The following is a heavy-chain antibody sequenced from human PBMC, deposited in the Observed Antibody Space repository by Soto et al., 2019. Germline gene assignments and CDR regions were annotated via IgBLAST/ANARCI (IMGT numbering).Heavy chain of an antibody. CDR3: VRGGDWSEESGWFDP. CDR2: INPSGGGT. D-gene: IGHD3-10*01. J-gene: IGHJ5*02. V-gene: IGHV1-46*01. Sequence: QVQLVQSGAEVKKPGASVQVSCKASGYPFTRYYMHWVRQAPEKGLGWMGIINPSGGGTTYAQRFQGRVIMTRDTSTSTVYMDLSSLRSEDTAVYYCVRGGDWSEESGWFDPWGQGTLVTVSS. CDR1: GYPFTRYY.